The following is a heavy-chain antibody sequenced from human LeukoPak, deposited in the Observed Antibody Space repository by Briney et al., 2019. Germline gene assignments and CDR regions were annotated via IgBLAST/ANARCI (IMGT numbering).Heavy chain of an antibody. CDR3: ARDYCSSTSCYYNWFDP. Sequence: GESLRISCKGSGYSFTSYWISWVRQMPGKGLEWMGRIDPSDSYTNYSPSFQGHVTISADKSISTAYLQWSSLKASDTAMYYCARDYCSSTSCYYNWFDPWGQGTLVTVSS. CDR1: GYSFTSYW. J-gene: IGHJ5*02. CDR2: IDPSDSYT. D-gene: IGHD2-2*01. V-gene: IGHV5-10-1*01.